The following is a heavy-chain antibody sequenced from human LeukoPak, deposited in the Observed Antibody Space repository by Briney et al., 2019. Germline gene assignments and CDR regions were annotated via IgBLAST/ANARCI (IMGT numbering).Heavy chain of an antibody. V-gene: IGHV4-39*01. CDR3: ARHSTTIISPYYFDY. CDR1: GGSISSSSYY. D-gene: IGHD5-24*01. J-gene: IGHJ4*02. CDR2: IYYSGST. Sequence: SETLSLTCTVSGGSISSSSYYWGWIRQPPGKGLEWIGSIYYSGSTYYNPSLKSRVTISVDTSKNQFSLKLSSVTAADTAVYYCARHSTTIISPYYFDYWGQGTLVTVSS.